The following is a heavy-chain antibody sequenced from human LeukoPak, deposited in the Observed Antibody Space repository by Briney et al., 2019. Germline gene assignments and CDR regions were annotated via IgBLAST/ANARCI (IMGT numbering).Heavy chain of an antibody. CDR1: GGSISSYY. V-gene: IGHV4-59*08. CDR3: ARLRYYYDSSGYPVYYFDY. J-gene: IGHJ4*02. CDR2: IYYSGST. Sequence: PSETLFLTCTVSGGSISSYYWSWIRQPPGKGLEWIGYIYYSGSTNYNPSLKSRVTISVDTSKNQFSLKLSSVTAADTAVYYCARLRYYYDSSGYPVYYFDYWGQGTLVTVSS. D-gene: IGHD3-22*01.